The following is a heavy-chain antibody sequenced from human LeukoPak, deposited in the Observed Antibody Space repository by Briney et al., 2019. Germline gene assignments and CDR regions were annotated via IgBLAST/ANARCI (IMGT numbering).Heavy chain of an antibody. V-gene: IGHV3-30*02. CDR3: AKDPNLAYYYYYMDV. CDR2: IRFDGSDR. CDR1: GFTFSSLG. J-gene: IGHJ6*03. Sequence: GGSLRLSCAASGFTFSSLGVHRVRQAPGKGPEGVAYIRFDGSDRYYADSVKGRFTISRDNSRNTLYMQMNSLRADDTAVYYCAKDPNLAYYYYYMDVWGKGTTVIISS.